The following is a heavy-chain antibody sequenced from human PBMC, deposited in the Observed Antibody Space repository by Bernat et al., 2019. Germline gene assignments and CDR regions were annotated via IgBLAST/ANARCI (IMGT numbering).Heavy chain of an antibody. CDR2: IDWDDDK. Sequence: QVTLRESGPALVKPTQTLTLTCTFSGFSLSTRGMCVTWIRQPPGKALEWLALIDWDDDKYYSTSLKTRLTISKDTSKNQVVLTMTNLDPVDTATYYCARIRTTVSTHVLDYWGQGTLVTVSS. J-gene: IGHJ4*02. V-gene: IGHV2-70*01. CDR1: GFSLSTRGMC. D-gene: IGHD4-11*01. CDR3: ARIRTTVSTHVLDY.